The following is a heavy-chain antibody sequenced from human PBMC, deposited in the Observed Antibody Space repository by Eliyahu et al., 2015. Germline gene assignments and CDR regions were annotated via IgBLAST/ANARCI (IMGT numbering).Heavy chain of an antibody. J-gene: IGHJ5*02. CDR1: GGTFSTYT. CDR2: IIPAFGTP. Sequence: QVQLVQSGAEVKKPGSSVKVSCKASGGTFSTYTISWVRQAPGQGLXWMGGIIPAFGTPNYAQKFRGRVTITADESTSTAYMELSSLRFEDTAVYYCALEGGSSGPRWFDPWGQGTLVIVSS. CDR3: ALEGGSSGPRWFDP. D-gene: IGHD6-19*01. V-gene: IGHV1-69*01.